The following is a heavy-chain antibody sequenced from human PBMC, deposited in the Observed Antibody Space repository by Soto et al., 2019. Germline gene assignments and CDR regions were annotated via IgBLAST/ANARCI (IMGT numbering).Heavy chain of an antibody. V-gene: IGHV4-30-4*01. CDR2: IYYSGST. Sequence: SETLSLTCTVSGGSISSGDYYWSWIRQPPGKGLEWIGYIYYSGSTYYNPSLKSRVTISVDTSKNQFSLKLSSVTAADTAVYSCARTPWDGYTGYYFDYWGQGTLVTVSS. CDR1: GGSISSGDYY. J-gene: IGHJ4*02. CDR3: ARTPWDGYTGYYFDY. D-gene: IGHD5-18*01.